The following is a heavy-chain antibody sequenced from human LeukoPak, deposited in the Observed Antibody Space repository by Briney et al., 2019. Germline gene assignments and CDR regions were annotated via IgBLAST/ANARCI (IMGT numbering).Heavy chain of an antibody. CDR1: GASVSSGSYY. V-gene: IGHV4-61*01. Sequence: SETLSLTCTVSGASVSSGSYYWSWIRQPPGKGLEWIGYLYYSGSTNYDPSLKSRVTISVDASKNQFSLNLSSVTAADTAVYYCARVLYESFDPWGQGTLVTACS. CDR2: LYYSGST. J-gene: IGHJ5*02. D-gene: IGHD2-8*01. CDR3: ARVLYESFDP.